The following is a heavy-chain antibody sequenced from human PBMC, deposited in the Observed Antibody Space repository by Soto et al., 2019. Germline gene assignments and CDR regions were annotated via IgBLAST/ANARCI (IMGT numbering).Heavy chain of an antibody. D-gene: IGHD4-17*01. J-gene: IGHJ4*02. Sequence: QVQVVQSGAEVKKPGASVKVSCKASGYTFTTYAIHWVRQAPGQSLEWMGWINGGNGNTKYSQKFQGRVTFTRDTSASTAYMELSSLRFEDTAVYYCARTWGTDGDYGDLQFLYFDYWGQGTLVTVSS. V-gene: IGHV1-3*01. CDR2: INGGNGNT. CDR3: ARTWGTDGDYGDLQFLYFDY. CDR1: GYTFTTYA.